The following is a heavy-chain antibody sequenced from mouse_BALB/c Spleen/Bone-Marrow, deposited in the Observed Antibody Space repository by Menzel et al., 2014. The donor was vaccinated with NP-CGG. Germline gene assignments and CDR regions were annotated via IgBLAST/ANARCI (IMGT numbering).Heavy chain of an antibody. CDR1: GFSFTDYF. CDR3: GRYGYDAMDF. Sequence: EVQLQQSGPELVKPGASVKLSCRASGFSFTDYFINWVKQSHGKSLEWIGRIHPYNGDTFYNQKFKVKATLTVDKSSNTARMELLRLTSEDSAVYYCGRYGYDAMDFWGQGTSVTVSS. J-gene: IGHJ4*01. CDR2: IHPYNGDT. D-gene: IGHD1-1*02. V-gene: IGHV1-37*01.